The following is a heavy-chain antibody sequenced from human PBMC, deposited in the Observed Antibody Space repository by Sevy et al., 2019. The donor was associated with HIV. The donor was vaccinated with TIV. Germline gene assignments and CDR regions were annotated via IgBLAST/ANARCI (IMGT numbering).Heavy chain of an antibody. CDR1: GFTFSSYW. D-gene: IGHD6-13*01. CDR3: ARDSPTGYLDY. J-gene: IGHJ4*02. CDR2: IKQDGSEK. V-gene: IGHV3-7*01. Sequence: GGSLRLSCAASGFTFSSYWMSWVRQAPGKGLEWVAYIKQDGSEKYYVDSVKGRFTIPRDNAKNSLYLQMNSLRAEDTAVYYCARDSPTGYLDYWGQGTLVTVSS.